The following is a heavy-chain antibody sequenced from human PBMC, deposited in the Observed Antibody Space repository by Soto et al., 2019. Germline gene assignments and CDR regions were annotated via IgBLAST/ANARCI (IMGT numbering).Heavy chain of an antibody. Sequence: GGSLRLSCTASGLTFSNYGMTWVRQAPGKGLEWVSTIGGSGITTYYADSVKGRFTISRDNSGNTLNLQMNSLRADDTAVYHCARVQTLYGISKTADWFDSWGQGTLVTVSS. CDR3: ARVQTLYGISKTADWFDS. CDR1: GLTFSNYG. D-gene: IGHD3-10*01. V-gene: IGHV3-23*01. CDR2: IGGSGITT. J-gene: IGHJ5*01.